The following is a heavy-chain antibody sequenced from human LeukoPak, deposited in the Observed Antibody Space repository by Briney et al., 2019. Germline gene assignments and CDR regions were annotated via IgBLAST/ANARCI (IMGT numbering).Heavy chain of an antibody. CDR2: ISYDGSNK. V-gene: IGHV3-30*18. Sequence: GGSLRLSCAASGFTFSSYGMHWVRQAPGKGLEWVAVISYDGSNKYYADSVKGRFTISRDNSKNTLYLQMNSLRAEDTALYYCAKELRYYDFWSGYYSPYYFDYWGQGTLVTVSS. CDR3: AKELRYYDFWSGYYSPYYFDY. CDR1: GFTFSSYG. J-gene: IGHJ4*02. D-gene: IGHD3-3*01.